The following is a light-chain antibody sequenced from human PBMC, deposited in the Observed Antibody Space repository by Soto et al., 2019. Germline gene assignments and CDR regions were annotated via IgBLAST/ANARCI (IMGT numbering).Light chain of an antibody. V-gene: IGKV1-27*01. J-gene: IGKJ4*01. CDR2: AAS. CDR1: QGIFNY. Sequence: DIQMTQSPSSLSASVGDRVSITCRASQGIFNYLAWYQQKPGKVPKLLIYAASTLQSGVPSRVSGSGSGTDYTRTITSLQPEDVASDYWQKYNSAPLTFGGGTKVDSK. CDR3: QKYNSAPLT.